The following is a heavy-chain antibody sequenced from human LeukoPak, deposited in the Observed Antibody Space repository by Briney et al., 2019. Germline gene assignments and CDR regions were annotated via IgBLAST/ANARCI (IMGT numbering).Heavy chain of an antibody. D-gene: IGHD3-10*01. J-gene: IGHJ4*02. Sequence: GGSLRLSCAASEFTVSSNYMSWVRQAPGKGLEWVSLIYSGGSTYYADSVKGRFTISGDNSKNPLYLQMNSLRAEDTAVYYCARVDYGSGSYFDYWGQGTLVTVSS. CDR2: IYSGGST. CDR1: EFTVSSNY. V-gene: IGHV3-53*01. CDR3: ARVDYGSGSYFDY.